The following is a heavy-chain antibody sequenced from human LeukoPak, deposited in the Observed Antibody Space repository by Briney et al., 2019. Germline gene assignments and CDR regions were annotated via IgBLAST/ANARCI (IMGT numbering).Heavy chain of an antibody. V-gene: IGHV4-61*08. J-gene: IGHJ5*02. CDR3: ATVYSSWGWFDP. CDR2: IYYSGST. D-gene: IGHD6-6*01. CDR1: GGSISSGDYY. Sequence: SETLSLTCTVSGGSISSGDYYWSWIRQPPGKGLEWIGYIYYSGSTNYNPSLKSRVTISVDTSKNQFSLKLSSVTAADTAVYYCATVYSSWGWFDPWGQGTLVTVSP.